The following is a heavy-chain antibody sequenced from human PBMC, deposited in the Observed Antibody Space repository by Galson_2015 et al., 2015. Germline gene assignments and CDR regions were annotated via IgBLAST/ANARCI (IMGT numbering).Heavy chain of an antibody. Sequence: ETLSLTCAVYGGSFSGYYWNWIRQTPGKGLEWIGEINHSESAISNPSLKSRVTISVDTSKNQFSLRLSSVTAADTAVYYCARDPMVRGLIVTMAGFYFDYWGQGTPVTVSS. V-gene: IGHV4-34*01. CDR2: INHSESA. CDR1: GGSFSGYY. CDR3: ARDPMVRGLIVTMAGFYFDY. D-gene: IGHD3-10*01. J-gene: IGHJ4*02.